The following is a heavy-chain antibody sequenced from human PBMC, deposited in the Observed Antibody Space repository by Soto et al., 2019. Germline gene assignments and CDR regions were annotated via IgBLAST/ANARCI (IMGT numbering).Heavy chain of an antibody. V-gene: IGHV1-69*02. Sequence: QVQLVQSGAEVKKPGSSVKVSCKASGGTFSSYTISWVRQAPGQGLDWMGRIIPILAISNYAQKFQGRVTITADKSASTAYMDLSSLGYEETALYYVMDLWGQGTTVNVSS. J-gene: IGHJ6*02. CDR3: MDL. CDR2: IIPILAIS. CDR1: GGTFSSYT.